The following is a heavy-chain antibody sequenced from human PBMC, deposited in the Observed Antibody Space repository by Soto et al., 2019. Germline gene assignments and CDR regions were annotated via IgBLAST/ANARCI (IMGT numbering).Heavy chain of an antibody. J-gene: IGHJ4*02. CDR3: AKASKGYTGYDLDY. D-gene: IGHD5-12*01. CDR1: GFSFGGYG. CDR2: LSGSGSTT. V-gene: IGHV3-23*01. Sequence: EVQLLESGGDLVQPGGSLRLSSAASGFSFGGYGMSWVRQAPGKGLEWVSALSGSGSTTYYADSVRGRFIISRDNSRDTLFLQMNSLRAEDTAVYFCAKASKGYTGYDLDYWGQGTVVTVSP.